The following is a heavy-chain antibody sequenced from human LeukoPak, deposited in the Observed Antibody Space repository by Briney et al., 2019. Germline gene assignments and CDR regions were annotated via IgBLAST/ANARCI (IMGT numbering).Heavy chain of an antibody. J-gene: IGHJ4*02. CDR3: ARQTTGDGDY. Sequence: SETLSLTCTVSGGSISSSSYYWGWIRQPPGKGLEWIGNIYYSGSTYYNPSLKSRVTISVDTSKNHFSLKLSSVTAAYTAVYYCARQTTGDGDYWGQGTLVTVSS. CDR2: IYYSGST. D-gene: IGHD7-27*01. CDR1: GGSISSSSYY. V-gene: IGHV4-39*01.